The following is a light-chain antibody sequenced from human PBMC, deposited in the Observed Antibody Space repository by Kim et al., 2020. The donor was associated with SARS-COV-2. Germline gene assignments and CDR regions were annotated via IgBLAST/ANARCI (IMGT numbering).Light chain of an antibody. Sequence: SSELTQDPAVSVALGQTVTITCQGDSLSDYYASWYQQRPGQAPLLVIYGKNNRPSGIPDRFSGSNSANTASLTITGAQAEDEADYYCNSRDSNYHVIFGG. J-gene: IGLJ2*01. V-gene: IGLV3-19*01. CDR3: NSRDSNYHVI. CDR2: GKN. CDR1: SLSDYY.